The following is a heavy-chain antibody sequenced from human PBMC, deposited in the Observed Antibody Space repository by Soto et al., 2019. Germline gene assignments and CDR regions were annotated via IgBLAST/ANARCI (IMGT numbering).Heavy chain of an antibody. Sequence: QITLKESGPTRVKPTQPLTRTCTFPGFSLTRGVAVGWIRQPPGKGLEWLALIYWDDDKRYSPSLKSRLTITKDPSKNQEIFIMTNLGPVNTATYYCARDSYGSGYGMDVWGQGTTVPVSS. J-gene: IGHJ6*02. D-gene: IGHD3-10*01. CDR2: IYWDDDK. V-gene: IGHV2-5*02. CDR3: ARDSYGSGYGMDV. CDR1: GFSLTRGVA.